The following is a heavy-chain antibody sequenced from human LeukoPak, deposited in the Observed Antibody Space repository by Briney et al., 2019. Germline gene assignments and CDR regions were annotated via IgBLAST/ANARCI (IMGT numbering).Heavy chain of an antibody. V-gene: IGHV3-74*01. Sequence: GGSLRLSCAASGFTFSSYWMHWVRQGPGKGLVWVSRINNDGTSTRYADSVKGRFTISRDNAENTLYLQMNSLRAEDTSVYYCARSHYYGSSGSFYFYYGLDVWGQGTTVTVSS. D-gene: IGHD3-22*01. CDR1: GFTFSSYW. J-gene: IGHJ6*02. CDR3: ARSHYYGSSGSFYFYYGLDV. CDR2: INNDGTST.